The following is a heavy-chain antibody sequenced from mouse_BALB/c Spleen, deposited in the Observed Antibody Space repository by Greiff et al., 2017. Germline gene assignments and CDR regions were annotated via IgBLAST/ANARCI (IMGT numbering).Heavy chain of an antibody. Sequence: QVQLQQPGAELVKPGASVKLSCKASGYTFTSYYMYWVKQRPGQGLEWIGGINPSNGGTNFNEKFKSKATLTVDKSSSTAYMQLSSLTSEDSAVYYCARGGKYAMDYWGQGTSVTVSS. CDR1: GYTFTSYY. V-gene: IGHV1S81*02. D-gene: IGHD1-1*01. J-gene: IGHJ4*01. CDR2: INPSNGGT. CDR3: ARGGKYAMDY.